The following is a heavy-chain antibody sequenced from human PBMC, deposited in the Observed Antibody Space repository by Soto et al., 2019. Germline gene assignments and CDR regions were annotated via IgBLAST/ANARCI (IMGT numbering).Heavy chain of an antibody. CDR1: GFTFSSYG. V-gene: IGHV3-30*18. D-gene: IGHD3-22*01. CDR2: ISYDGSNK. J-gene: IGHJ4*02. CDR3: AKDQGGDYYDSSGHDY. Sequence: QVQLVESGGGVVQPGRSLRLSCAASGFTFSSYGMHWVRQAPGKGLEWVAVISYDGSNKYYADSVKGRFTISRDNSKNTLYLQMNSLRAEDTAVYYCAKDQGGDYYDSSGHDYWGQGTLVTVSS.